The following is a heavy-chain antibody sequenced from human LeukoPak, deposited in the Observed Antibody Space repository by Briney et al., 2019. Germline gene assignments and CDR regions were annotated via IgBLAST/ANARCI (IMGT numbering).Heavy chain of an antibody. Sequence: ASVKVSCKASGYTFTSYGISWVRQAPGQGLEWMGWISAYNGNTNYAQKLQGRVTMTTDTSTSTAYMELRSLRSDDTAVYYCAREDETDYGDTDAFDIWGQGTMVTVSS. CDR2: ISAYNGNT. CDR3: AREDETDYGDTDAFDI. CDR1: GYTFTSYG. V-gene: IGHV1-18*01. J-gene: IGHJ3*02. D-gene: IGHD4-17*01.